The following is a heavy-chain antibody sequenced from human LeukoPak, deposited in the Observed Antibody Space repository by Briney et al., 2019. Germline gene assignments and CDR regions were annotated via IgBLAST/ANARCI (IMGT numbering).Heavy chain of an antibody. D-gene: IGHD6-13*01. CDR2: ISWNSGTI. J-gene: IGHJ6*02. V-gene: IGHV3-9*01. CDR1: GFTFDNYA. CDR3: AKAPGIAAAGRMDV. Sequence: GRSLRLSCAASGFTFDNYAMNWVRQVPGKGLEWISLISWNSGTIGYADSVKGRFTISRDNANNFLYLQMNSLRAEDTAVYYCAKAPGIAAAGRMDVWGQGTTVTVSS.